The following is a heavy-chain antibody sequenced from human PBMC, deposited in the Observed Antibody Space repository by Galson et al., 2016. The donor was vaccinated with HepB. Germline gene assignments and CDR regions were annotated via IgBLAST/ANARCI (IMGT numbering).Heavy chain of an antibody. J-gene: IGHJ4*02. Sequence: SLRLSCAASGFTFSSYSFNWVRQAPGKGLEWLSYTTGGSTTIYYTDSVKGRFTVSRDNAKNSLYLQMDSLGAEDTAVYYCARDPDSLVDFDYWGQGTLVTVSS. CDR2: TTGGSTTI. V-gene: IGHV3-48*04. CDR1: GFTFSSYS. D-gene: IGHD2-2*01. CDR3: ARDPDSLVDFDY.